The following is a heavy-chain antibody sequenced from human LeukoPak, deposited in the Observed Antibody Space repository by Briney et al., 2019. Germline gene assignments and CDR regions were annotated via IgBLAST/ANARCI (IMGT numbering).Heavy chain of an antibody. D-gene: IGHD1-26*01. CDR1: GGSISSSSYY. V-gene: IGHV4-39*07. CDR3: ARGAYSGSYFDY. J-gene: IGHJ4*02. Sequence: PSETLSLTCTVSGGSISSSSYYWGWIRQPPGKGLEWIGSIYYSGSTYYNPSLKSRVTISVDTSKNQFSLKLPSVTAADTALYYCARGAYSGSYFDYWGQGTLVTVSS. CDR2: IYYSGST.